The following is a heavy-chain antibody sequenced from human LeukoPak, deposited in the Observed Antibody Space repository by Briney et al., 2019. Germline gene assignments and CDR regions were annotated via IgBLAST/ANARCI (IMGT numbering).Heavy chain of an antibody. CDR1: GFTFSNYA. J-gene: IGHJ4*02. D-gene: IGHD1-26*01. V-gene: IGHV3-49*04. Sequence: PGGSLRLSCAASGFTFSNYAMSWVRQAPGKGLEWVGFIRSKAYGGTTEYAASVKGRFTISRDDSKSIAYLQMNSLKTEDTAVYYCTCPVGATDHQYFDYWGQGTLVTASS. CDR3: TCPVGATDHQYFDY. CDR2: IRSKAYGGTT.